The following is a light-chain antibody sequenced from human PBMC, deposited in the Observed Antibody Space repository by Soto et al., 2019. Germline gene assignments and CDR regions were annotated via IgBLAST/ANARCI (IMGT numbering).Light chain of an antibody. J-gene: IGKJ5*01. Sequence: EIVMTQSPATLSVSPGERATLSCRASQSVSSNLAWYQQKPGQAPRLLIYGASTRATGIPARFSGSGSGTEFTLTISSLQSDDFEIYYCQQYNNWPSITFGQGTRLEIK. CDR3: QQYNNWPSIT. V-gene: IGKV3-15*01. CDR2: GAS. CDR1: QSVSSN.